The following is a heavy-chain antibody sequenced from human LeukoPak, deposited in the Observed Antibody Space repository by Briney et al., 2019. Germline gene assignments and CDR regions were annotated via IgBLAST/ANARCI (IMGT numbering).Heavy chain of an antibody. V-gene: IGHV3-23*01. D-gene: IGHD5-12*01. CDR2: ISGTGANT. CDR3: AKAASTKYTGYAFDI. Sequence: GGSLRLSCAASGLTFTSYAMSWVRQAPGKGLEWVSGISGTGANTYYGDSVKGRFTISRDNSKNTLYLQMNSLRAEDTAVYYCAKAASTKYTGYAFDIWGQGTMVTVSS. CDR1: GLTFTSYA. J-gene: IGHJ3*02.